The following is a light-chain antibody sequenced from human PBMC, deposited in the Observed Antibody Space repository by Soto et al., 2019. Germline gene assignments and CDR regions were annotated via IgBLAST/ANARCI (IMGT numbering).Light chain of an antibody. CDR3: AAWDDSLNGLYV. V-gene: IGLV1-44*01. Sequence: QSVHTQPPSASGTPGQRVTISCSGSSSNIGSNTVNWYQQLPGTAPKLLIYSNNQRPSGVPDRFSGSKSGTSASLAISGLQSEDEADYYCAAWDDSLNGLYVFGTGTKVTVL. J-gene: IGLJ1*01. CDR1: SSNIGSNT. CDR2: SNN.